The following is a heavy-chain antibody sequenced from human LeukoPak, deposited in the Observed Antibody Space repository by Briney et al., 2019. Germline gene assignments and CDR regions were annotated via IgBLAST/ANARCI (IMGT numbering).Heavy chain of an antibody. Sequence: PGGSLRLSCAASGFTFSSYSMNWVRQAPGKGLEWVSSISSSSYIYYADSVKGRFTISRDNAKNSLYLQMNSLRAEDTAVYYCARVPGLYSGYDGVGDYWGQGTLVTVSS. CDR2: ISSSSYI. V-gene: IGHV3-21*01. CDR3: ARVPGLYSGYDGVGDY. D-gene: IGHD5-12*01. CDR1: GFTFSSYS. J-gene: IGHJ4*02.